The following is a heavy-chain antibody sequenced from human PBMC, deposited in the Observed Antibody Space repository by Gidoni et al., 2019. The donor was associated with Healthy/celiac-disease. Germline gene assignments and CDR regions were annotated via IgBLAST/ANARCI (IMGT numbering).Heavy chain of an antibody. CDR3: ARNLYAPDFWSGYYRNHYYYYYMDV. J-gene: IGHJ6*03. V-gene: IGHV3-33*01. Sequence: QVQLVESGGGVGQPGRSLRLSCAASGFTFSSVGIPWVRQAPGKGLEWVAVIWYDGSNKYYADSVKGRFTISRDNSKNTLYLQMNSLRAEDTAVYYCARNLYAPDFWSGYYRNHYYYYYMDVWGKGTTVTVSS. CDR1: GFTFSSVG. D-gene: IGHD3-3*01. CDR2: IWYDGSNK.